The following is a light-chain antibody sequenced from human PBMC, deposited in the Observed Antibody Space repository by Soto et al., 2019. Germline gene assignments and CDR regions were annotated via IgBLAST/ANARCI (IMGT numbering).Light chain of an antibody. CDR3: QQYNRWPPWLT. CDR2: DAS. CDR1: QSISSW. V-gene: IGKV1-5*01. J-gene: IGKJ4*01. Sequence: DIQMTQSPSTLSASVGDRVTITCRASQSISSWLAWYQQKLGRAPRLLIYDASSLESGVPSRFSGSGYGTEFTLTISSLQPDDFATYYCQQYNRWPPWLTFGGGTKVDIK.